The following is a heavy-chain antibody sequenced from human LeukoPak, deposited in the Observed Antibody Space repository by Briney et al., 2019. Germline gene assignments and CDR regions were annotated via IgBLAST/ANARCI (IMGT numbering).Heavy chain of an antibody. CDR1: GFTFSDYY. CDR2: ISFSGSPT. J-gene: IGHJ4*02. V-gene: IGHV3-11*01. CDR3: ARDRAYYYDSSGYYYFDH. Sequence: GGSLRLSCAASGFTFSDYYMSWIRQAPGKGLEWVSYISFSGSPTQYADSVKGRFTISRDNAKNSLYLQMNSLRDEDTAVYYCARDRAYYYDSSGYYYFDHWGQGTLITVSS. D-gene: IGHD3-22*01.